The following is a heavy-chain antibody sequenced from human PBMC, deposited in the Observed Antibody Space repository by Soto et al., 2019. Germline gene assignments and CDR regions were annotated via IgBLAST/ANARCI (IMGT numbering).Heavy chain of an antibody. CDR3: ARYDYNGYYFDY. V-gene: IGHV1-46*01. Sequence: ASVKVSCKASGYTFTGYYMHWVRQAPGQGYEWMGIINPSGGSTTYAQKFQGRVTMTRDTSTTTVYMELSSLKSEDTAVYYCARYDYNGYYFDYWGKGTLVTVSS. CDR1: GYTFTGYY. D-gene: IGHD4-4*01. CDR2: INPSGGST. J-gene: IGHJ4*02.